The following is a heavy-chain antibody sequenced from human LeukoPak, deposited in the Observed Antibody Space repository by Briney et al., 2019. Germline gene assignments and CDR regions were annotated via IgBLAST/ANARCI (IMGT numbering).Heavy chain of an antibody. CDR3: ARERHSYGLDFDY. CDR1: GFTFSSYS. Sequence: GGSLRLSCAASGFTFSSYSMNWVRQAPGKGLEWVSSISSSSSYIYYADSVKGRFTISRDNAKNSLYLQMNSLRAEDTAVYYCARERHSYGLDFDYWGQGTLATVSS. D-gene: IGHD5-18*01. J-gene: IGHJ4*02. V-gene: IGHV3-21*01. CDR2: ISSSSSYI.